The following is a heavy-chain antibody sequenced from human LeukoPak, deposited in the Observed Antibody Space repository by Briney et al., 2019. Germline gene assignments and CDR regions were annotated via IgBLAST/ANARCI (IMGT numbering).Heavy chain of an antibody. V-gene: IGHV3-48*04. D-gene: IGHD3-10*01. J-gene: IGHJ4*02. CDR2: ISSSSSSI. CDR3: ASIGNY. Sequence: GGSLRLSCAASGFTFSSYAMSWVRQAPGKGLEWVSYISSSSSSIYYADSVKGRFTISRDNAKNSLYLQVNSLRAEDTAVYYCASIGNYWGQGTLVTVSS. CDR1: GFTFSSYA.